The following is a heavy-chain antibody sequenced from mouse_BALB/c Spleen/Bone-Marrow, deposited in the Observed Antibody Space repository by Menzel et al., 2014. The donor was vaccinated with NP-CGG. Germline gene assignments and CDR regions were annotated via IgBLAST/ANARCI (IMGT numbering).Heavy chain of an antibody. CDR1: GFNIKDTY. V-gene: IGHV14-3*02. CDR3: AGYDYYQAWFAY. CDR2: IDPANGNT. Sequence: EVQLQQSGAELVKPGASVKLSCTASGFNIKDTYMHWVKQRPEQGLEWIGRIDPANGNTKYDPKFQGKATITADTSSNTAYLRLSSLTSEDTAVYYCAGYDYYQAWFAYWGQGTLVTVSA. J-gene: IGHJ3*01. D-gene: IGHD2-4*01.